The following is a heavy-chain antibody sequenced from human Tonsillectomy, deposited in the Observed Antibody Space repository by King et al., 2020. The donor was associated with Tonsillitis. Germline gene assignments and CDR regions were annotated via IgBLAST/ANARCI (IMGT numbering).Heavy chain of an antibody. CDR1: GGSFSDYY. J-gene: IGHJ6*03. D-gene: IGHD3-3*01. Sequence: VQLQQWGAGLLKPSETLSLTCAVHGGSFSDYYWIWIRQAPGKGLEWIGQIENSGITKYNPSLKSRVTISVDTSKNQFSLKMTSVTAADTAMVYCARGLDCAWSNCYMDVWDKGTTVTVSS. V-gene: IGHV4-34*01. CDR3: ARGLDCAWSNCYMDV. CDR2: IENSGIT.